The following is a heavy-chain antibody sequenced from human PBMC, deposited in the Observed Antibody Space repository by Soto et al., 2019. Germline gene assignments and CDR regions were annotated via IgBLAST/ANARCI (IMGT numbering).Heavy chain of an antibody. CDR1: GYSFTSYW. J-gene: IGHJ6*02. Sequence: GESLKISCKGSGYSFTSYWIGWVRQMPGKGLEWMGIIYPGDSDTRYSPSFQGQVTISADKSISTAYLQWSSLKASDTAMYYCARVSYGSGSYPSYYYYGTDVWGQGTTVTGSS. CDR3: ARVSYGSGSYPSYYYYGTDV. V-gene: IGHV5-51*01. CDR2: IYPGDSDT. D-gene: IGHD3-10*01.